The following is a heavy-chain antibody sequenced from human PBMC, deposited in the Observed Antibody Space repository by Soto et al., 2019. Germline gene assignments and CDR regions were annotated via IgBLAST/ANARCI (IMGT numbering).Heavy chain of an antibody. D-gene: IGHD1-7*01. CDR2: ISSSSSYI. CDR3: TRDSAGTTQSVGFDP. J-gene: IGHJ5*02. V-gene: IGHV3-21*03. CDR1: GFTFSSYS. Sequence: PGGSLRLSCAASGFTFSSYSMNWVRQAPGKGLEWVSCISSSSSYIYYADSVKGRFTISRDNAKNSVYLQMNSLRAEDTAVYYCTRDSAGTTQSVGFDPWGQGTLVTVSS.